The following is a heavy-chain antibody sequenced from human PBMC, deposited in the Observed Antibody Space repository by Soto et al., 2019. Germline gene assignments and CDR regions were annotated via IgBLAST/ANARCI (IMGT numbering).Heavy chain of an antibody. D-gene: IGHD6-13*01. V-gene: IGHV4-31*03. CDR3: ARDKVGYSWSTLDY. CDR2: IYYSGST. Sequence: SETLSLTCTVSGGSISSGGYYWSWIRQHPGKGLEWIGYIYYSGSTYYNPSLKSRVTISADTSKNQFSLKLSSVTAADTAVYYCARDKVGYSWSTLDYWGQGTLVTVSS. CDR1: GGSISSGGYY. J-gene: IGHJ4*02.